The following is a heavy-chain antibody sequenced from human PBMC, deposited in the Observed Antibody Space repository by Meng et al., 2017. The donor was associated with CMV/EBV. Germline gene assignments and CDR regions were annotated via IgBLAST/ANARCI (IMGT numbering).Heavy chain of an antibody. Sequence: GESLKISCAASGFTFSSYEMNWVRQAPGKGLEWVSYISSSGSTIYYADSVKGRFTISRDNAKNSLYLQMNSLRAEDTAVYYCASLHGLYTAAHKRVHDYWGQGTLVTVSS. J-gene: IGHJ4*02. D-gene: IGHD2-2*02. CDR2: ISSSGSTI. CDR3: ASLHGLYTAAHKRVHDY. CDR1: GFTFSSYE. V-gene: IGHV3-48*03.